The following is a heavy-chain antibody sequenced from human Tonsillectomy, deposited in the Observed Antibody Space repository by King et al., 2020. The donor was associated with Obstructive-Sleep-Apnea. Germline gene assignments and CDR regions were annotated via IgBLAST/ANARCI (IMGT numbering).Heavy chain of an antibody. D-gene: IGHD3-10*01. CDR3: ARDRVDLSNYYGSGSPLGY. CDR2: IWYDGSNK. V-gene: IGHV3-33*01. Sequence: VQLVESGGGVVQPGRSLRLSCAASGFTFSSYGMHWVRQAPGKGLEWVAVIWYDGSNKYYADSVKGRFTISRDNSKNTLYLQMNSLRAEDTAVYYCARDRVDLSNYYGSGSPLGYWGQGTLVTVSS. J-gene: IGHJ4*02. CDR1: GFTFSSYG.